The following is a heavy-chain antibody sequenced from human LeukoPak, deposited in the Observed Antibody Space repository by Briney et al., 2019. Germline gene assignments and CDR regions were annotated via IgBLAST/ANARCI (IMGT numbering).Heavy chain of an antibody. Sequence: PGRSLGLSCAGSGFIFNNYAMHWVRQPPGKGLEWVSGISWNSGSIDYADSVKGRFTISRDNAKNSLYLQMNSLGVEDTAFYYCAKDNRRHYTSGPNPDSLHWGQGALVTVSS. CDR1: GFIFNNYA. J-gene: IGHJ4*02. V-gene: IGHV3-9*01. CDR2: ISWNSGSI. CDR3: AKDNRRHYTSGPNPDSLH. D-gene: IGHD6-19*01.